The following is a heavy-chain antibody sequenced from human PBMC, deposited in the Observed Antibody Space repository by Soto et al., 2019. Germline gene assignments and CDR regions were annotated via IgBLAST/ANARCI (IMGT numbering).Heavy chain of an antibody. CDR1: GDTFSSYA. V-gene: IGHV1-69*13. CDR2: IIPIFGTA. J-gene: IGHJ6*02. D-gene: IGHD2-2*01. CDR3: ASGSSRVPAVAEYYYYYGMDV. Sequence: SVKGYCKASGDTFSSYAISWVRQAPGQGLEWMGGIIPIFGTANYAQKFQGRVTITADESTSTAYMELSSLRSEDTAVYYCASGSSRVPAVAEYYYYYGMDVWGQGTTVTVSS.